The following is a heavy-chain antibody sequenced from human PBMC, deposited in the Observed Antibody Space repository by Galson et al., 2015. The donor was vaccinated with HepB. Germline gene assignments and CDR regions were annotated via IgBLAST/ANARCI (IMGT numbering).Heavy chain of an antibody. J-gene: IGHJ4*02. CDR2: INPKNGDT. D-gene: IGHD6-13*01. V-gene: IGHV1-2*02. Sequence: SVKVSCKASGYTFTDNYLHWVRQAPGQGLEWMAWINPKNGDTKYALKFQGRVTLTRDTSIGTTYMGVSSLTSDDTAIYYCARGFGSSWFDYWGQGTLVTVSS. CDR3: ARGFGSSWFDY. CDR1: GYTFTDNY.